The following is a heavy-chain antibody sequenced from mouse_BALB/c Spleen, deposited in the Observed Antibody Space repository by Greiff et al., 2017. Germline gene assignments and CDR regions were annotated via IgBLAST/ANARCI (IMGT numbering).Heavy chain of an antibody. Sequence: EVKVVESGPSLVKPSQTLSLTCSVTGDSITSGYWNWIRKFPGNKLEYMGYISYSGSTYYNPSLKSRISITRDTSKNQYYLQLNAVTTEDTATDYGARGRYHYYARDDWGQGTSGTVSA. CDR3: ARGRYHYYARDD. CDR1: GDSITSGY. J-gene: IGHJ4*01. CDR2: ISYSGST. V-gene: IGHV3-8*02. D-gene: IGHD2-14*01.